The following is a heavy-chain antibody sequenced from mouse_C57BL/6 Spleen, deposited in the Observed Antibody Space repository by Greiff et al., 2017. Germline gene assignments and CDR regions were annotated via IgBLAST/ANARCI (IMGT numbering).Heavy chain of an antibody. Sequence: EVQLQQSGAELVRPGASVKLSCTASGFNIKDYYLHWVKQRPEQGLEWIGRIDPEDGDTEYAPKFQGKATMTADTSSTTAYLQLSSLTSEDTADYYCTTSTVIAPYYFDYWGKGTTLTVSS. V-gene: IGHV14-1*01. J-gene: IGHJ2*01. D-gene: IGHD1-1*01. CDR1: GFNIKDYY. CDR2: IDPEDGDT. CDR3: TTSTVIAPYYFDY.